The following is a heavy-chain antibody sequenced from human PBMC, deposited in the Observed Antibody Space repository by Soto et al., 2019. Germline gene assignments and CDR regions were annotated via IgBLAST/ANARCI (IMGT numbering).Heavy chain of an antibody. D-gene: IGHD3-3*01. CDR2: IYSSGST. V-gene: IGHV4-4*07. CDR3: ARGQRFSDWFDP. Sequence: PSETLSLTCNVFGGSVSGFYWTWIRQPAGKGLEWIGRIYSSGSTKYNPSLKSRVSMSLDTSRNQFSLNLTSVTAADTAVYYCARGQRFSDWFDPWGQGTLVTVSS. J-gene: IGHJ5*02. CDR1: GGSVSGFY.